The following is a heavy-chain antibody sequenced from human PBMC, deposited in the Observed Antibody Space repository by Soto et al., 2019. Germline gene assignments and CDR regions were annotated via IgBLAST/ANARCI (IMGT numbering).Heavy chain of an antibody. CDR1: GGSFSGYY. J-gene: IGHJ3*02. D-gene: IGHD4-17*01. V-gene: IGHV4-34*01. Sequence: QVQLQQWGAGLLKPSETLSLTCAVYGGSFSGYYWSWIRQPPGKGLEWIGEINHSGSTNYNPSLKSRVTISVDTSKNQFSLKLSYVTAADTAVYYCARSYGDPIIGAFDIWGQGTMVTVSS. CDR2: INHSGST. CDR3: ARSYGDPIIGAFDI.